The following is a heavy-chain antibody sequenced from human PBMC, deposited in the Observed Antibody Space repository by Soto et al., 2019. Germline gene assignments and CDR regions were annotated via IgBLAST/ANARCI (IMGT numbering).Heavy chain of an antibody. J-gene: IGHJ4*02. CDR1: GDAISTFY. CDR2: VYYTGST. D-gene: IGHD3-22*01. Sequence: SETLALTGTVSGDAISTFYWGWMRQSPGKELGGIGYVYYTGSTNYNPSLKSRVTISVDRSKNQFSLKLTSANAADTAVYSCARGRTVRNYADDSSDYFYFFDYWGQGTQVTVSS. V-gene: IGHV4-59*01. CDR3: ARGRTVRNYADDSSDYFYFFDY.